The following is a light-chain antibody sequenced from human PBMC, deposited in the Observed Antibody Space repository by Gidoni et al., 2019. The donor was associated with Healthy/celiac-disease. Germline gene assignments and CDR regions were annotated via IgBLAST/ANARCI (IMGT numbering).Light chain of an antibody. CDR3: SSYAGSNNLV. CDR1: SSDVGGYNY. CDR2: EVS. J-gene: IGLJ3*02. Sequence: SALPHPPSASGSPGQSVTISCPGTSSDVGGYNYVSWYQQHPGKAPKLMIYEVSKRPSGVPDRFSGSKSGNTASLTVSGLQAEDEADYYCSSYAGSNNLVFGGGTKLTVL. V-gene: IGLV2-8*01.